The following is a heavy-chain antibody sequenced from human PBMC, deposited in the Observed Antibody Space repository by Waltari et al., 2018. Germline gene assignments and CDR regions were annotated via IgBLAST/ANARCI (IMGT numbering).Heavy chain of an antibody. V-gene: IGHV4-39*01. J-gene: IGHJ4*02. D-gene: IGHD5-18*01. CDR3: AEVNANLDTGMN. CDR2: FYYSGST. CDR1: GASIRSNGFY. Sequence: QLLLQESGPRLVKPSETLSLTCPVSGASIRSNGFYWGWIRQPPGKGLEEIGTFYYSGSTYYNPSLKGRFTIAVDTYKKQFSLTVNSVSAADTAVYYCAEVNANLDTGMNWGQGTLVTVSS.